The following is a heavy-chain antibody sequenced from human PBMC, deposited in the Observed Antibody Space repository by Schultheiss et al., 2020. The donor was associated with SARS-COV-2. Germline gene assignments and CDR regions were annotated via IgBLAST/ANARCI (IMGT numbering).Heavy chain of an antibody. D-gene: IGHD6-19*01. J-gene: IGHJ4*02. V-gene: IGHV3-48*04. CDR2: ISSSSSTI. Sequence: GGSLRLSCAASGFTFSTYAMNWVRHAPGKGLEWVSSISSSSSTIYYADSVKGRFTISRDNAKNSLYLQMNSLRAEDTAVYYCARLLYSSGWVDYWGQGTLVTVSS. CDR3: ARLLYSSGWVDY. CDR1: GFTFSTYA.